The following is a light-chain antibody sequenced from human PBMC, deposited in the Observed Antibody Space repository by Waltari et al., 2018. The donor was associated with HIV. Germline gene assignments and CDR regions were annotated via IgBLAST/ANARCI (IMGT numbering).Light chain of an antibody. Sequence: QSVLTQPPSASGTPGQRVPISCSGSSSNIGSYYVYWYHQPPGTATTLLLYRITQRPSGVPDRFSGAKSGTSASLAISGLRSEDEADYYCAAWDGSHVVFGGGTKLTVL. CDR2: RIT. J-gene: IGLJ2*01. V-gene: IGLV1-47*01. CDR1: SSNIGSYY. CDR3: AAWDGSHVV.